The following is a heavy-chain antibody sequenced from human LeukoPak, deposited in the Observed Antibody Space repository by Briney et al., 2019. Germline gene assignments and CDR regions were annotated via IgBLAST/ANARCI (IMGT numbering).Heavy chain of an antibody. CDR1: GFTFSSYA. Sequence: GGSLRLSCVASGFTFSSYAMSWVRQAPGKGLEWVSGISGSGGSTYYADSVKGRFTISRDNSKNTLYLQMNSLRAEDTAVYYCAKIIVVVPAAAYRDDYWGQGTLVTVSS. V-gene: IGHV3-23*01. CDR3: AKIIVVVPAAAYRDDY. CDR2: ISGSGGST. D-gene: IGHD2-2*01. J-gene: IGHJ4*02.